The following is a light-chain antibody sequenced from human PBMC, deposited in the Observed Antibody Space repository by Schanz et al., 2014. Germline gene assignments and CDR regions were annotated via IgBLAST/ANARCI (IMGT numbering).Light chain of an antibody. J-gene: IGLJ3*02. Sequence: QSVLTQPPSVSGVPGQRVTISCTGSYSNIGAGYDVHWYRQLPGAAPTLLIYGNSNRPSGVPDRFSGSKSGTSASLAISGLQSEDEADYYCVTWDDSLNAFWVFGGGTKLTVL. V-gene: IGLV1-40*01. CDR3: VTWDDSLNAFWV. CDR1: YSNIGAGYD. CDR2: GNS.